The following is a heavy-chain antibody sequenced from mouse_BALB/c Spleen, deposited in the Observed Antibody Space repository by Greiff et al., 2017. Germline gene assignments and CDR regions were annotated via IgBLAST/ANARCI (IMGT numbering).Heavy chain of an antibody. V-gene: IGHV1S137*01. Sequence: QVQLQQSGAELVRPGVSVKISCKGSGYTFTDYAMHWVKQSHAKSLEWIGVISTYYGDASYNQKFKGKATMTVDKSSSTAYMELARLTSEDSAIYYCSMITTLYYAMDYWGQGTSVTVSS. CDR1: GYTFTDYA. J-gene: IGHJ4*01. D-gene: IGHD2-4*01. CDR2: ISTYYGDA. CDR3: SMITTLYYAMDY.